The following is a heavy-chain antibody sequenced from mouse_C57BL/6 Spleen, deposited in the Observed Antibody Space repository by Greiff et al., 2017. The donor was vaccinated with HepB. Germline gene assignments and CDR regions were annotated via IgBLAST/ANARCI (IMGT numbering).Heavy chain of an antibody. V-gene: IGHV1-81*01. CDR1: GYTFTSYG. J-gene: IGHJ4*01. D-gene: IGHD1-1*01. CDR3: ARDCGSRGAMDY. CDR2: IYPRSGNT. Sequence: QVQLQQSGAELARPGASVKLSCKASGYTFTSYGISWVKQRPGQGLEWIGEIYPRSGNTYYNEKFKGKATLTADKSSSTAYMELRSLTSEDSAVYFCARDCGSRGAMDYWGQGTSVTVSS.